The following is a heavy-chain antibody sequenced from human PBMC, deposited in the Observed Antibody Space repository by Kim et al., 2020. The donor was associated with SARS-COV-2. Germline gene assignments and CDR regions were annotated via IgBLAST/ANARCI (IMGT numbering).Heavy chain of an antibody. CDR2: INHSGST. V-gene: IGHV4-34*01. Sequence: SETLSLTCAVYGGSFSGYYWSWIRQPPGKGLEWIGEINHSGSTNYNPSLKSRVTISVDTSKNQFSLKLSSVTAADTAVYYCARVVGYYDSSGPRAIYGMDVWGQGTTVTVSS. D-gene: IGHD3-22*01. CDR3: ARVVGYYDSSGPRAIYGMDV. J-gene: IGHJ6*02. CDR1: GGSFSGYY.